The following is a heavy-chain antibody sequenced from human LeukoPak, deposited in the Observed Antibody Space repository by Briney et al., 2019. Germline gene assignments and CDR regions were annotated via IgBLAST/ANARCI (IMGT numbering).Heavy chain of an antibody. D-gene: IGHD5-18*01. CDR1: GFTFSTFD. J-gene: IGHJ4*02. Sequence: GGSLRLSCASSGFTFSTFDMNWVRQAPGKGLEWGSFISSSGATTSYADSVKGRFTVSRDNAKNSLYLQMNSLRTEDTALYYCARARGYSYGILDQWGQGTLVTVSS. V-gene: IGHV3-48*03. CDR3: ARARGYSYGILDQ. CDR2: ISSSGATT.